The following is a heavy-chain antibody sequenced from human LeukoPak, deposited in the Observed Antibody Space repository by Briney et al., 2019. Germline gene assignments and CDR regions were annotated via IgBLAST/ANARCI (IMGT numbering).Heavy chain of an antibody. Sequence: TGGSLRLSCSASGFTYITYSMHWVRQAPGKGLEWVSYISSSSSTVYYADSVKGRFTISRDNAKNSLYLQMNSLRDEDTAVYYCARGVDIAIASAHFDYWGQGTLVTVSS. J-gene: IGHJ4*02. CDR1: GFTYITYS. V-gene: IGHV3-48*02. D-gene: IGHD6-13*01. CDR2: ISSSSSTV. CDR3: ARGVDIAIASAHFDY.